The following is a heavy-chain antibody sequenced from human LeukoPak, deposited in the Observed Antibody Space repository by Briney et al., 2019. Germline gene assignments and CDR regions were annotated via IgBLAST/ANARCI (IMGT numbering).Heavy chain of an antibody. Sequence: ASVKVSCKASGYTFTGYCMHWVRQAPGQGLEWMGWINPNSGGTNYAQKFQGRVTMTRDTSISTAYMELSRLRSDDTAVYYCARDPHYYGSGSYSAFDIWGQGTMVTVSS. V-gene: IGHV1-2*02. J-gene: IGHJ3*02. D-gene: IGHD3-10*01. CDR2: INPNSGGT. CDR1: GYTFTGYC. CDR3: ARDPHYYGSGSYSAFDI.